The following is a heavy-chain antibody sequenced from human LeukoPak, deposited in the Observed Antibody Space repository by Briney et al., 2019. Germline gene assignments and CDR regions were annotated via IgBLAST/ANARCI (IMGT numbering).Heavy chain of an antibody. V-gene: IGHV4-38-2*02. Sequence: SETLSLTCTVSGYSISSGYYWGWIRQPPGKGLEWIGSIYHSGSTYYNPSLKSRVTISVDTSKNQFSLKLSSVTAADTAVYYCAIELGVAFDIWGQGTMVTVSS. CDR1: GYSISSGYY. CDR2: IYHSGST. J-gene: IGHJ3*02. CDR3: AIELGVAFDI.